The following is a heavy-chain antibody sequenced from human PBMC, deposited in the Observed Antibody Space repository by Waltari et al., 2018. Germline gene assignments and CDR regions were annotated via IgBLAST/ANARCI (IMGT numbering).Heavy chain of an antibody. J-gene: IGHJ4*02. CDR1: GFTFSSYG. CDR2: IWYDGSNK. V-gene: IGHV3-33*01. Sequence: QVQLVESGGGVVQPGRSLRLSCAASGFTFSSYGMPWVRQAPGKGLEWVAVIWYDGSNKYYADSGKGRFTISRDNSKNTLYLQMNSLRAEDTAVYYCARVEGETGTTKDWGQGTLVTVSS. D-gene: IGHD1-7*01. CDR3: ARVEGETGTTKD.